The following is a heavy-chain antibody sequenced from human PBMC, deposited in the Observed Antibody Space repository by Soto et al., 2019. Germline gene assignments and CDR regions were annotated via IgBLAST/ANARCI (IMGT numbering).Heavy chain of an antibody. J-gene: IGHJ6*02. D-gene: IGHD6-19*01. Sequence: QVDLMQSGAEVKKPGASVTISCKASGSAITRYYIHWVRQAPGRGLEWMGIINPGGGSASYAQKFQDRVTIDKDTSTGTVYMDLRSLRTEDTAVYYCARDTSGWSLNGLDVWGQGTTVNVSS. CDR3: ARDTSGWSLNGLDV. CDR1: GSAITRYY. V-gene: IGHV1-46*01. CDR2: INPGGGSA.